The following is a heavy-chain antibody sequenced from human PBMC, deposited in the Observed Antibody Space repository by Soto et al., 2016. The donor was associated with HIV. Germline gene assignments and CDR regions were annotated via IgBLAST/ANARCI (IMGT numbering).Heavy chain of an antibody. CDR1: GGSISSNSYS. V-gene: IGHV4-61*05. D-gene: IGHD3-10*01. CDR2: VSYSGTA. Sequence: QLQLQESGPGLVKPSETLSLICTVSGGSISSNSYSWGWIRQSPEKGLEWIGTVSYSGTAKYNPSLKSRVIISVGKSKNQFSLKLSSVTAADTAVYYCARHYGSGSYPISHYGMDVWGQGTTVTVSS. CDR3: ARHYGSGSYPISHYGMDV. J-gene: IGHJ6*02.